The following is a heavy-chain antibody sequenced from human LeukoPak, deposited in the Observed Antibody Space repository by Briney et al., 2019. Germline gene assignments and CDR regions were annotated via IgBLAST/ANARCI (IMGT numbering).Heavy chain of an antibody. V-gene: IGHV1-3*01. Sequence: ASVKVSCKASGYTFTSYAMHWVRQAPGQRLEWMGWINAGNGNTKYSQKFQGRVTITRDTSASTAYMELSSLRSEDTAVYYCARDPTVLRYFDWYSGDAFDIWGQGTMVTVSS. CDR1: GYTFTSYA. CDR3: ARDPTVLRYFDWYSGDAFDI. CDR2: INAGNGNT. J-gene: IGHJ3*02. D-gene: IGHD3-9*01.